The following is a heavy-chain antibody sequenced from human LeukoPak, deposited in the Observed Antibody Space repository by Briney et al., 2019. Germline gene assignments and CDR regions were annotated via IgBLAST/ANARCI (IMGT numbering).Heavy chain of an antibody. Sequence: GGSLRLSCAASGFTFNSCSMHWVRQAPGKGLEWVAVISYDGSNKYYADSVKGRFTISRDNSKNTLYLQMNSLRAEDTAVYYCARAGCSSTSCRRSDYWGQGTLVTVSS. CDR2: ISYDGSNK. J-gene: IGHJ4*02. CDR1: GFTFNSCS. V-gene: IGHV3-30-3*01. D-gene: IGHD2-2*01. CDR3: ARAGCSSTSCRRSDY.